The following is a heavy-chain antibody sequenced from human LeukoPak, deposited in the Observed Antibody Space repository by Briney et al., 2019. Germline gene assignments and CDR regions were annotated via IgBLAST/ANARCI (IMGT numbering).Heavy chain of an antibody. CDR2: ISYDGSNK. V-gene: IGHV3-30*18. CDR3: AKVHLWELLDY. D-gene: IGHD1-26*01. CDR1: GLTFSSYG. J-gene: IGHJ4*02. Sequence: GRSLRLSCAASGLTFSSYGMHWVRQAPGKGLEWVAVISYDGSNKYYADSVKGRFTISRDNSKNTLYLQMNSLRAEDTAVYYCAKVHLWELLDYWGQGTLVTVSS.